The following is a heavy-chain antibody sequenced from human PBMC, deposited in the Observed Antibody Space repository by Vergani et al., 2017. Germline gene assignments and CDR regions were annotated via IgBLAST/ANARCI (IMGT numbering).Heavy chain of an antibody. CDR2: IYTSGST. J-gene: IGHJ4*02. V-gene: IGHV4-61*02. CDR1: GGSISSGSYY. D-gene: IGHD3-10*01. Sequence: QVQLQESGPGLVKPSQTLSLTCTVSGGSISSGSYYWSWIRQPAGKGLEWIGRIYTSGSTNYNPSLKSRVTMSVDTSKNQFSLKLSSVTAADTAVYYCAREVGRVDPQIDYWGQGTLVTVSS. CDR3: AREVGRVDPQIDY.